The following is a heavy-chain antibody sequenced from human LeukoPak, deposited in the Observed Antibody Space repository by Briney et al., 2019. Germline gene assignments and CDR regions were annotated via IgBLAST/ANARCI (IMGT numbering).Heavy chain of an antibody. CDR3: ARNSRVSGDY. Sequence: ASVKVSCKTSGYTFTVNYIHWERQPPGQGLEWLGRIDPNSGGTSNAHNFQGRVTMTMDTSISTAYLDLKSLTSDAEATSYYARNSRVSGDYWGQGTLVTVSS. J-gene: IGHJ4*02. D-gene: IGHD2/OR15-2a*01. CDR2: IDPNSGGT. V-gene: IGHV1-2*06. CDR1: GYTFTVNY.